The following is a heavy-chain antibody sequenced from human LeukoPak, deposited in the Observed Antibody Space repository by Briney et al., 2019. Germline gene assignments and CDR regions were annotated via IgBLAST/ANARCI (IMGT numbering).Heavy chain of an antibody. D-gene: IGHD3-22*01. Sequence: GESLKISCKGSGYSFTNFWIGWVRQMPWKGLEYMGIIYPGDSDARNSPSFQGQVTISADKSVSTAYLQWSSLKASDTAMYYCARMAKDSSGYLEYYFDYWGQGTLVTVSS. CDR2: IYPGDSDA. V-gene: IGHV5-51*01. CDR3: ARMAKDSSGYLEYYFDY. CDR1: GYSFTNFW. J-gene: IGHJ4*02.